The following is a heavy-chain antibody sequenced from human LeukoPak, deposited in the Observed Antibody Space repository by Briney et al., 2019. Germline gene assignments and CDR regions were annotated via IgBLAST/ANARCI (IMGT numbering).Heavy chain of an antibody. V-gene: IGHV4-34*01. CDR3: ARGMHYYDSSGYLGY. Sequence: SETLSLTCAVYGGSFSGYYWSWIRQPPGKGLEWIGEINHSGSTNYNPSLKSRVTISVDTSKNQFSLKLSSVTAADTAVYYCARGMHYYDSSGYLGYWGQGTLVTVSS. D-gene: IGHD3-22*01. CDR2: INHSGST. CDR1: GGSFSGYY. J-gene: IGHJ4*02.